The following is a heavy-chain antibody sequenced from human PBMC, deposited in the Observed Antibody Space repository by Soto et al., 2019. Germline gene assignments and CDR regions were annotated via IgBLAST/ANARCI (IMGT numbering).Heavy chain of an antibody. CDR1: GGSINNNDYY. V-gene: IGHV4-30-4*01. D-gene: IGHD3-22*01. CDR2: VYYSGNS. Sequence: QLQESGPGLVKPSQTLSLTCSVSGGSINNNDYYWSWIRQTPGKGLEWIGYVYYSGNSDYIPSPKSRLSMSIDKSKNQFHLKLNSVTAADTATYYCARMSYFYDKWYFDLWGRGTLVTVSS. J-gene: IGHJ2*01. CDR3: ARMSYFYDKWYFDL.